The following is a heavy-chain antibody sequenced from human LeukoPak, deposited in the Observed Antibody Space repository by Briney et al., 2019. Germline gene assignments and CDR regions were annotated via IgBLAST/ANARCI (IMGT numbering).Heavy chain of an antibody. J-gene: IGHJ4*02. V-gene: IGHV3-30-3*02. D-gene: IGHD2-15*01. Sequence: GGSLRLSCAASGFTFSSYAMHWVRQAPGKGLEWVAVISYDGSNKYYADSVKGRFTISRDNSKNTLYLQMNSLRAEDTAVYYCAKSVGYCSGGSCYGFGIDYWGQGTLVTVSS. CDR2: ISYDGSNK. CDR3: AKSVGYCSGGSCYGFGIDY. CDR1: GFTFSSYA.